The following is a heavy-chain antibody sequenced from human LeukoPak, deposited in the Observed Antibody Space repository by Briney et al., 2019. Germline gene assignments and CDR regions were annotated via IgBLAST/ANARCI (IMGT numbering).Heavy chain of an antibody. CDR3: ARDQSRYLRVGHYDY. CDR1: GFTFSTSV. D-gene: IGHD3-16*01. Sequence: GGSLRLSCAASGFTFSTSVMNSVRQVPGKGLEWVSSIDLDSSHIYYAASVRGRFTISRDNARNSVYLQMNSLRVEDTALYYCARDQSRYLRVGHYDYLGQGTLVAVSS. J-gene: IGHJ4*02. CDR2: IDLDSSHI. V-gene: IGHV3-21*01.